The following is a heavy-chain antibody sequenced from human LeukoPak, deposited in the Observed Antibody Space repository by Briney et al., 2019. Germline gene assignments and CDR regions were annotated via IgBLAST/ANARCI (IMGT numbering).Heavy chain of an antibody. CDR1: GFTFSSYA. V-gene: IGHV3-30*04. CDR3: ARGLAARGIDY. Sequence: GGPLRLSCAASGFTFSSYAMHWVRQAPGKGLEWVAVISYDGSNKYYADSVKGRFTISRDNSKNTLYLQMNSLRAEDTAVYYCARGLAARGIDYWGQGTLVTVSS. CDR2: ISYDGSNK. J-gene: IGHJ4*02. D-gene: IGHD6-6*01.